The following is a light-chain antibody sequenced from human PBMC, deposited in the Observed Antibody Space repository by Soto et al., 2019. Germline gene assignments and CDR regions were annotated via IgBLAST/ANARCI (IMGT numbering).Light chain of an antibody. CDR3: QSYDSSTVV. V-gene: IGLV6-57*04. Sequence: NFMLTQPHSVSESPGKTVTISCTRSSGSIASNYVQWYQQCPGSAPTTVIYEDKQRPSGVPDRFSGSTDGSSNSASLTISGLQTEDEGDYYCQSYDSSTVVFGGGTQLTVL. CDR1: SGSIASNY. CDR2: EDK. J-gene: IGLJ2*01.